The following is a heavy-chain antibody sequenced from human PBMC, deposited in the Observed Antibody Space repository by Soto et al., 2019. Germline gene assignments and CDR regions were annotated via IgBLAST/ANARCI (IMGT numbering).Heavy chain of an antibody. CDR2: INAGNGNT. V-gene: IGHV1-3*01. Sequence: QVQLVQSGAEVKKPGASVKVSCKASGYTFTNYAMHWVRQTPGQRLEWMGWINAGNGNTKYSQKFQGSVTITRDTSASAGYLELSSLKFEDTAVYYCARGGFSFDYWGQGNLVTVSS. J-gene: IGHJ4*02. D-gene: IGHD3-16*01. CDR1: GYTFTNYA. CDR3: ARGGFSFDY.